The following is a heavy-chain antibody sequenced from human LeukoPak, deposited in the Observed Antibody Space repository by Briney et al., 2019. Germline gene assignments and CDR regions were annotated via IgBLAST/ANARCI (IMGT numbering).Heavy chain of an antibody. V-gene: IGHV1-69*05. D-gene: IGHD1/OR15-1a*01. Sequence: AASVKVSCKASGGTFSSYAISWVRQAPGQGLEWMGGIIPIFGTANYAQKFQGRVTMTTDTSTSTAYMELRSLRPDDTAVYYCARSAPGTQLGGYYYYMDVWGKGTTVTVSS. CDR3: ARSAPGTQLGGYYYYMDV. CDR2: IIPIFGTA. CDR1: GGTFSSYA. J-gene: IGHJ6*03.